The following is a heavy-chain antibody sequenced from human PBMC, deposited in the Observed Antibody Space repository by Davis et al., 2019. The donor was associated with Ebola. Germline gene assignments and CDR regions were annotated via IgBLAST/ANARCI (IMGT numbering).Heavy chain of an antibody. CDR2: VSWNSRAI. V-gene: IGHV3-9*03. D-gene: IGHD2-2*01. J-gene: IGHJ4*02. CDR1: GFSFSDHA. Sequence: SLKISCAASGFSFSDHAMHWVRQAPGQGLEWVSGVSWNSRAIGYADSVQGRLIISRDNVNNFLYLQINSLTVEDMALYYCARGQCSSTSCYLDSWGQGTLVTVSS. CDR3: ARGQCSSTSCYLDS.